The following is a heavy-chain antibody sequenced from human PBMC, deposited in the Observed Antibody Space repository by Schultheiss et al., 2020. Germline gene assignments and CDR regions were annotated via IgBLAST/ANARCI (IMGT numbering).Heavy chain of an antibody. D-gene: IGHD6-19*01. CDR2: IYTSGST. J-gene: IGHJ5*02. CDR1: GGSISSYY. V-gene: IGHV4-4*07. Sequence: SETLSLTCTVSGGSISSYYWSWIRQPAGKGLEWIGRIYTSGSTNYNPSLKSRVAISVDSANNQFSLKLASVTAADTAVYYCAREGIAVSGAFANWFDPWGQGIQVTVSS. CDR3: AREGIAVSGAFANWFDP.